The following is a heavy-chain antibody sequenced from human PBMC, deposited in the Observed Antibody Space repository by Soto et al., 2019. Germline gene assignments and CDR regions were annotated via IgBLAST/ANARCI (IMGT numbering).Heavy chain of an antibody. CDR1: GDSVSSNSAA. CDR3: AGTTSHQWYYMDV. V-gene: IGHV6-1*01. D-gene: IGHD1-7*01. CDR2: TYYRSRWYN. J-gene: IGHJ6*03. Sequence: SQTLSLTCAISGDSVSSNSAAWNWIRLSPSRGLEWLARTYYRSRWYNDYAISVRSRITVNPDTSKNQFSLQLTSVTPEDTAVYYCAGTTSHQWYYMDVWGKGTTVTVSS.